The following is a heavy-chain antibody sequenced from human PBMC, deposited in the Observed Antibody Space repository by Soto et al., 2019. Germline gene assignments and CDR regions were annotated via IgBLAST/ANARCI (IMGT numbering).Heavy chain of an antibody. CDR3: AKDRAGFSSGYQHDSFDM. CDR1: GFTFSSYT. J-gene: IGHJ3*02. D-gene: IGHD3-22*01. Sequence: PGGSLRLSCAASGFTFSSYTMSWVRQAPGKGLEWVSGLSTSDTTYYADSVKGRFTISRYNSKNTLYLQMNSLRAEDTAVYYCAKDRAGFSSGYQHDSFDMWGQGTTVTVSS. CDR2: LSTSDTT. V-gene: IGHV3-23*01.